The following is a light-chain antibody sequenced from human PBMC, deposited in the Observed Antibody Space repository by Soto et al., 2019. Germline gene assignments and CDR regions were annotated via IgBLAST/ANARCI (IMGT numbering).Light chain of an antibody. CDR1: SSDVGGYGF. Sequence: QSALTQPPSASGSPGQSVTISCTGTSSDVGGYGFVSWYQQHPGKAPKLMIYEVTKRPSGVPDRFSGSRSGNTASLTVAGLQADDEADYYCSSYGGSNNLVFGGGTQLTVL. J-gene: IGLJ2*01. V-gene: IGLV2-8*01. CDR2: EVT. CDR3: SSYGGSNNLV.